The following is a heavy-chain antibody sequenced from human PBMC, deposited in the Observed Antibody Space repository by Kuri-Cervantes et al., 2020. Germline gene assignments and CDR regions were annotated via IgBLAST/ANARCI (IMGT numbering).Heavy chain of an antibody. CDR2: IYHSGST. J-gene: IGHJ4*02. D-gene: IGHD6-19*01. V-gene: IGHV4-4*02. Sequence: GSLRLSCAVSGGSISSSNWWRWVRHPPGKGLEWIGEIYHSGSTNYNPSLKSRVTISVDKSKNQFSLKLSSATAADTAVYYCARGGSGWYDDPYYLDYWGQGTLVTVSS. CDR1: GGSISSSNW. CDR3: ARGGSGWYDDPYYLDY.